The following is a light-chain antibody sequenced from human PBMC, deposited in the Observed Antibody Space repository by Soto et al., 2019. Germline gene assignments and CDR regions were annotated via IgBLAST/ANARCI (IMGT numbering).Light chain of an antibody. V-gene: IGKV3-15*01. CDR1: QSVSRN. CDR3: QQYNYWPPAT. J-gene: IGKJ4*01. Sequence: EIVMTQSPDTLSVFAGDRATLSCRASQSVSRNLAWYQQKPGQAPRPLMHGASTRATGIPARFSASGSGTEFSLTISSLQSEDFALYHCQQYNYWPPATFGGGTKVEIK. CDR2: GAS.